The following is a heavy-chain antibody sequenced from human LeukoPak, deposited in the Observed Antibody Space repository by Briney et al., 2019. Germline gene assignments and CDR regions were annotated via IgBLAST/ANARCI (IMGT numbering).Heavy chain of an antibody. Sequence: SETLSLTCTVSGHSISSGYYWGWIRQPPGKGLEWIGSIYHSGSTYYNPSLKSRVTISVDTSKNQFSLKLSSVTAADTAVYYCARDKGIRSYFDYWGQGTLVTVSS. D-gene: IGHD3-10*01. CDR3: ARDKGIRSYFDY. CDR2: IYHSGST. CDR1: GHSISSGYY. J-gene: IGHJ4*02. V-gene: IGHV4-38-2*02.